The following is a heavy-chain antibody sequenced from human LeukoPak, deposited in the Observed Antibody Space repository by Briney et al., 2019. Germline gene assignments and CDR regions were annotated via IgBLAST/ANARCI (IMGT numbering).Heavy chain of an antibody. D-gene: IGHD3-9*01. CDR3: ARGPSVRYFDWLFRKNWFDP. CDR2: IYYSGST. V-gene: IGHV4-39*07. J-gene: IGHJ5*02. CDR1: GGSISSGDYY. Sequence: SETLSLTCTVSGGSISSGDYYWSWIRQPPGKGLEWIGSIYYSGSTNYNPSLKSRVTISVDTSKNQFSLKLSSVTAADTAVYYCARGPSVRYFDWLFRKNWFDPWGQGTLVTVSS.